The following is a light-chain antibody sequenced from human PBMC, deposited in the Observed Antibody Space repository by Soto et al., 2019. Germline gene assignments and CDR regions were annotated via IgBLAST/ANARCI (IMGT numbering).Light chain of an antibody. J-gene: IGKJ1*01. CDR1: RKISDY. CDR2: DVS. CDR3: QQRSNWPRT. V-gene: IGKV3-11*01. Sequence: EMGWAQYPDALSLSPGKGATLSCRASRKISDYLIWYQQKPGQARRRLIYDVSNRATGIPARFSGSGSGTDFTLTISSLEPEDFAVYYCQQRSNWPRTFGQGTKVDI.